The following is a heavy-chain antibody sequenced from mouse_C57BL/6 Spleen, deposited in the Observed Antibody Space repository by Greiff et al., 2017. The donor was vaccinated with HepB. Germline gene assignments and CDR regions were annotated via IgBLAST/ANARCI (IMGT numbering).Heavy chain of an antibody. CDR1: GYTFTSYW. CDR2: IYPSDSET. J-gene: IGHJ3*01. CDR3: ARANYDYDGAWFAY. V-gene: IGHV1-61*01. D-gene: IGHD2-4*01. Sequence: QVQLQQPGAELVRPGSSVKLSCKASGYTFTSYWMDWVKQRPGQGLEWIGNIYPSDSETHYNQKFKDKATLTVDKSSSTAHMQLSSLTSEDSAVYYCARANYDYDGAWFAYWGQGTLVTVSA.